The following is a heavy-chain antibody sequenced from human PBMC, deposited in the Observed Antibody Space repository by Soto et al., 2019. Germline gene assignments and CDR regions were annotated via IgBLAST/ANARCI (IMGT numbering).Heavy chain of an antibody. CDR3: ARRHGLAIEGYS. CDR2: IYYNGNT. V-gene: IGHV4-59*04. D-gene: IGHD2-15*01. CDR1: GASVSRYY. J-gene: IGHJ4*02. Sequence: PSETLSLTCAVCGASVSRYYWTWIRQPPGKGLEWIAYIYYNGNTYYNPSLKSRVTIFVDTSKNQFSLKLSSVTAADTAVYYCARRHGLAIEGYSWGPGTQVTVSS.